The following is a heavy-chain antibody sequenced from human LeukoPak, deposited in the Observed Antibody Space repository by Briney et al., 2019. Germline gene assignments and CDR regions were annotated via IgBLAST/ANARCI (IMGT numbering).Heavy chain of an antibody. CDR3: ALIAVAGRSGGVDY. CDR1: GGSFRGYY. V-gene: IGHV4-34*01. J-gene: IGHJ4*02. Sequence: SETLSLTCAVYGGSFRGYYWSWIRQPPGKGLEWIGEINHSGGTNYNPSLKSRVTISVDTSKNQFSLKLSSVTAADTAVYYCALIAVAGRSGGVDYWGQGTLVTVSS. D-gene: IGHD6-19*01. CDR2: INHSGGT.